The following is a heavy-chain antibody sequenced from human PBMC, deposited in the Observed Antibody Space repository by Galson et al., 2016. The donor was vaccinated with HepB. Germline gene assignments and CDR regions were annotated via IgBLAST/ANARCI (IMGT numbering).Heavy chain of an antibody. CDR1: GGSISSADYY. Sequence: LSLTCTVSGGSISSADYYWSWIRQSPGKGLEWIGYIFYSGSTYYNPSLKSRITILVDMSKNQFSLRLSSVTAADTAVYYCARADRRRSSHYEILTGYHGGTFDIWGQGTMVTVSS. D-gene: IGHD3-9*01. J-gene: IGHJ3*02. V-gene: IGHV4-30-4*01. CDR3: ARADRRRSSHYEILTGYHGGTFDI. CDR2: IFYSGST.